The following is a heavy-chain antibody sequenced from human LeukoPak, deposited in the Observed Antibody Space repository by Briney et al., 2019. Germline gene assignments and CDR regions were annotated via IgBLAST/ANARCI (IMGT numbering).Heavy chain of an antibody. D-gene: IGHD4-17*01. Sequence: GGSMRLSCAASGFTFSSYWMSWVRQAPGKGLEWVANIKRDGSEKYYVDSVKGRFTISRDNAKNSLYLQMNSLRAEEAAVYYCARGYGDSIHFDYWGQGTLVTVSS. CDR1: GFTFSSYW. V-gene: IGHV3-7*04. J-gene: IGHJ4*02. CDR2: IKRDGSEK. CDR3: ARGYGDSIHFDY.